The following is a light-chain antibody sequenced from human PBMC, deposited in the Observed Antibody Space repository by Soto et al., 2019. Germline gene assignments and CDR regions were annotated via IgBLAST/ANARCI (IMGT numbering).Light chain of an antibody. J-gene: IGKJ4*01. CDR1: QSVSSW. CDR2: DAS. Sequence: DIQMTKSHSSLSASVGDRVTITCLASQSVSSWLAWYQQKPGRAPKFLIYDASSLESGVPSRFSGSGSGTEFTLTISNLQPDDFATYYCQEYDNYPLTFGGGTKVDIK. V-gene: IGKV1-5*01. CDR3: QEYDNYPLT.